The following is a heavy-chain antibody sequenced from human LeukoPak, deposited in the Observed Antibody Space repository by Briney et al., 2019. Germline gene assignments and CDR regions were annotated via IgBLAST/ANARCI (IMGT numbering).Heavy chain of an antibody. V-gene: IGHV7-4-1*02. Sequence: ASVKVSCKASGYTFTSYAMNWVRQAPGQGREWMGWINTNTGNATYAQGVTGRFVFSLDTSVSTAYLQISSLKAEDSAVYYCGRDSKVDTAIWGQGTLVTVSS. CDR1: GYTFTSYA. CDR3: GRDSKVDTAI. J-gene: IGHJ1*01. D-gene: IGHD5-18*01. CDR2: INTNTGNA.